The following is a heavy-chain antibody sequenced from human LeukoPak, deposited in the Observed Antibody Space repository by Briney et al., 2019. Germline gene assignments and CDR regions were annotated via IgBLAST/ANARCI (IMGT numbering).Heavy chain of an antibody. Sequence: GGSLRLSCAASGVTVSNNYMNWVRQAPGKGLEWVSLIYSGGSTYYADSVKGRFTTSRDNSKNTLYLQMNSLRAEDTAVYYCARDPPAVAANTYGWGQGTLVTVSS. J-gene: IGHJ4*02. D-gene: IGHD6-6*01. CDR2: IYSGGST. CDR3: ARDPPAVAANTYG. V-gene: IGHV3-66*01. CDR1: GVTVSNNY.